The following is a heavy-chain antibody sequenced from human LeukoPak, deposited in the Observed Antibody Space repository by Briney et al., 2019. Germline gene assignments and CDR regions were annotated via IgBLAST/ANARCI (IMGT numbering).Heavy chain of an antibody. D-gene: IGHD3-10*01. CDR3: ARVGLYGSGSINGDFDY. CDR1: GFTFSDYY. V-gene: IGHV3-11*01. CDR2: ISSSGGTI. Sequence: GGSLRLSCAASGFTFSDYYMSWIRQAPGKGLEWISYISSSGGTIYYADSVKGRFTISRDNAKNSLYLQMNSLRAEDTAVYYCARVGLYGSGSINGDFDYWGQGTLVTVSS. J-gene: IGHJ4*02.